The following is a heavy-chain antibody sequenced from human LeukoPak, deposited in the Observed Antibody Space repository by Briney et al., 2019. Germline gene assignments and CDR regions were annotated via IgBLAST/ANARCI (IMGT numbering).Heavy chain of an antibody. V-gene: IGHV3-48*04. CDR3: AKRGVVIRVILVGFHKEAYYFDS. J-gene: IGHJ4*02. D-gene: IGHD3-22*01. CDR1: GFTFSSYS. CDR2: ISSSSTI. Sequence: GGSLRLSCAASGFTFSSYSMNWVRQAPGKGLEWVSFISSSSTIYYADSVKGRFTISRDNAKNSLYLQMNSLRAEDTAVYFCAKRGVVIRVILVGFHKEAYYFDSWGQGALVTVSS.